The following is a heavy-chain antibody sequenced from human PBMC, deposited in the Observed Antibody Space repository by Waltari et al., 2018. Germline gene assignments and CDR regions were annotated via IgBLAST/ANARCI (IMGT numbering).Heavy chain of an antibody. CDR3: ARGIAAAGTGY. Sequence: QLQLQESGPGLVKPSETLSLPCTVSGGSIRSSSYYWGWIRQPPGKGLEWIGSIYYSGSTYYNPSLKSRVTISVDTSKNQFSLKLSSVTAADTAVYYCARGIAAAGTGYWGQGTLVTVSS. CDR1: GGSIRSSSYY. V-gene: IGHV4-39*07. CDR2: IYYSGST. D-gene: IGHD6-13*01. J-gene: IGHJ4*02.